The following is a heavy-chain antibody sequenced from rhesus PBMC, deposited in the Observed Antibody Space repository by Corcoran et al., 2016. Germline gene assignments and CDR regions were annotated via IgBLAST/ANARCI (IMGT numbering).Heavy chain of an antibody. CDR1: GGSVSSSNW. CDR2: ISGSSGST. J-gene: IGHJ4*01. V-gene: IGHV4-65*01. CDR3: ASGPANFDY. D-gene: IGHD6-19*01. Sequence: QVQLQESGPGLVKPSETLSLTCAVSGGSVSSSNWWSWIRQPPGKGLEWIGYISGSSGSTYYNPSLKRRVTISTDTSKNQFSLRLSSVTAADTAVYYCASGPANFDYWGQGVLVTVSS.